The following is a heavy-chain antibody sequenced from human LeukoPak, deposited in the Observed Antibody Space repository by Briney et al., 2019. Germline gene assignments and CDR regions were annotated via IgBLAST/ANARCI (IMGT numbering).Heavy chain of an antibody. CDR3: ARDRGDLYDFWSGYQNYDAFDI. J-gene: IGHJ3*02. CDR2: INDGGST. CDR1: GGSFTKHQ. Sequence: SSETLSLTCAVYGGSFTKHQWSWIRQPPGKGLEWIGAINDGGSTNYNPSLKSRVTISVDTSKNQFSLRLSSMTAADTAVYYCARDRGDLYDFWSGYQNYDAFDIWGQGTMVTVSS. D-gene: IGHD3-3*01. V-gene: IGHV4-34*01.